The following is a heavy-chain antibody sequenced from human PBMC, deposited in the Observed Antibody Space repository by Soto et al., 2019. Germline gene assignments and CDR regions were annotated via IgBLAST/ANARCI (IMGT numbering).Heavy chain of an antibody. CDR1: GYTFTGYY. Sequence: ASVKVSCKASGYTFTGYYMHWVRQAPGQGLEWMGWINPNSGGTNYAQKFQGWVTMTRDTSISTAYMELSRLRSDDTAVYYCARGSGTTGTTATLDYWGQGTLVTVSS. V-gene: IGHV1-2*04. D-gene: IGHD1-1*01. CDR3: ARGSGTTGTTATLDY. J-gene: IGHJ4*02. CDR2: INPNSGGT.